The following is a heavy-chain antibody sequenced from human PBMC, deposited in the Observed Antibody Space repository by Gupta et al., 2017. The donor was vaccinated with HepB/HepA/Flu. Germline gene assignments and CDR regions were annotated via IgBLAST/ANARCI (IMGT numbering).Heavy chain of an antibody. CDR3: ARARKSYGMDV. V-gene: IGHV3-48*03. CDR2: ISSSGSTR. J-gene: IGHJ6*02. CDR1: GFTFSSYE. Sequence: EVQLVESGGGLVQPGGSLRLSCAASGFTFSSYEMNWVRQAPGKGLEWVSYISSSGSTRYDADSVKGRFTISRDNAKNSLYLQMNRMRAEDTAVYYGARARKSYGMDVGGQGTTVTVSS.